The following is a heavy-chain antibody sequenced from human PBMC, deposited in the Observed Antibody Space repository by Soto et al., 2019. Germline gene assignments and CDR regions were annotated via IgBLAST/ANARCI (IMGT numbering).Heavy chain of an antibody. D-gene: IGHD2-21*02. J-gene: IGHJ5*02. V-gene: IGHV1-3*01. CDR2: INAGNGNT. Sequence: QVQLVQSGAEVKKPGASVKVSCKASGYTFTSYAMHWVRQAPGQRLEWMGWINAGNGNTKYSQKFQGRVTITRDTSASTADMELSSLRSEDTAVYYCASPPGGGDWYWFDPWGQGTLVTVSS. CDR3: ASPPGGGDWYWFDP. CDR1: GYTFTSYA.